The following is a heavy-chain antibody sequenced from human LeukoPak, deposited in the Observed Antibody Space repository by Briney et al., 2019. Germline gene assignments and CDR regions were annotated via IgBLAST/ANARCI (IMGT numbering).Heavy chain of an antibody. D-gene: IGHD1-26*01. CDR3: ARLSGTVGGY. V-gene: IGHV4-34*01. J-gene: IGHJ4*02. Sequence: SETLSLTCAVYGGSFSGYYWSWIRQPPGKGLEWIGEINHSGSTNYNPSLKSRVTISVDTSKNQFSLKLSSVTAADTAVYYCARLSGTVGGYWGQGTLVTVSS. CDR2: INHSGST. CDR1: GGSFSGYY.